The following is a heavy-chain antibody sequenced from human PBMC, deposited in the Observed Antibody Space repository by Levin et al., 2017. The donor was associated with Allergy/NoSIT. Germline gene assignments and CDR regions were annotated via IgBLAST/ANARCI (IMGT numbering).Heavy chain of an antibody. V-gene: IGHV3-23*01. Sequence: TGGSLRLSCAASGFTFTTYALSWVRQAPGKGLEWVSVISASGGSTDYADSVKGRFTISRDNSKNTLYLQMNSLRADDTAVYYCAKGPFSSSSRGYYFDYWGQGTLVTVSS. D-gene: IGHD6-6*01. CDR1: GFTFTTYA. J-gene: IGHJ4*02. CDR2: ISASGGST. CDR3: AKGPFSSSSRGYYFDY.